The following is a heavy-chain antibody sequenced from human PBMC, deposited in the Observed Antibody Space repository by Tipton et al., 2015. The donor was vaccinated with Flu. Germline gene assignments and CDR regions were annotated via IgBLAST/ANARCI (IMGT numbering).Heavy chain of an antibody. J-gene: IGHJ5*02. CDR1: GFTLSSYW. V-gene: IGHV3-7*01. CDR2: VNQDGSVK. D-gene: IGHD6-13*01. Sequence: GSLRLSCAASGFTLSSYWMSWVRQAPGKGLEWVANVNQDGSVKYYVDSVKGRFIISRDNARNSVFLQMSSLRSEDTAIYYCARAWAAAGSAWGQGTLVTVSS. CDR3: ARAWAAAGSA.